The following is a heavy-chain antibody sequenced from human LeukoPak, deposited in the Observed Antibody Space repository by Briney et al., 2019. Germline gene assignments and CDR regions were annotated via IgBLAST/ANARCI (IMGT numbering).Heavy chain of an antibody. CDR2: INPSGGST. J-gene: IGHJ4*02. V-gene: IGHV1-46*01. D-gene: IGHD4-17*01. Sequence: ASVKVSCKSSGYTFTSYYIHWVRQAPGQGLEWMGIINPSGGSTTYAQKFQGRVTMTRDTSISTAYMELSRLRSDDTAVYYCASVADYGDYYFDYWGQGTLVTVSS. CDR1: GYTFTSYY. CDR3: ASVADYGDYYFDY.